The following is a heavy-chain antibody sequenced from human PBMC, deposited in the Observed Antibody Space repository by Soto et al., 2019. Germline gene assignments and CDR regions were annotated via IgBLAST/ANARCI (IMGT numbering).Heavy chain of an antibody. V-gene: IGHV4-61*08. D-gene: IGHD6-19*01. CDR1: DDSFRGAEYY. Sequence: SETLSLTCTVSDDSFRGAEYYWSWIRQPLGKGPEWIGYTYYNGDTKYNPALRSRVTMSEDTSKNQFSLRLSSVTAADTAVYFCARGPAYIDGWRTFDLWGRGIPVPVSS. J-gene: IGHJ4*02. CDR2: TYYNGDT. CDR3: ARGPAYIDGWRTFDL.